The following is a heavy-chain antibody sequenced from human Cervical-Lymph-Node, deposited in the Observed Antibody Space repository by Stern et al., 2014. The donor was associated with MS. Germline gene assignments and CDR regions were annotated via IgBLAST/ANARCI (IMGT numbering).Heavy chain of an antibody. CDR1: GFTFSDYG. J-gene: IGHJ4*02. CDR2: IWYDGSKK. D-gene: IGHD5-18*01. V-gene: IGHV3-33*01. Sequence: VHLVESGGGVVQPGRSLRLSCAASGFTFSDYGMHWVRQAPGKGLEWVAIIWYDGSKKYYADSVKGRFTISRDNSNNTLYLQMNSLRAEDTAVYYCARDASWIQLWSYFDYWGQGTLVTVSS. CDR3: ARDASWIQLWSYFDY.